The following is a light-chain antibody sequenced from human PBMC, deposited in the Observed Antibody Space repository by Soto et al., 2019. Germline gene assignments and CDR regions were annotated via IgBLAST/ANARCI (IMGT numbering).Light chain of an antibody. V-gene: IGLV1-44*01. Sequence: QPVLTQPPSASGTPGQRVTISCSGSSSNIGSNAVTWYQQLPGTAPKLLLYGQNQRPAGIPDRFSGSKSGTSASLAISGLQSEDEADYYCGVCDDSLAGRVFGGGTKLTVL. CDR2: GQN. CDR3: GVCDDSLAGRV. CDR1: SSNIGSNA. J-gene: IGLJ2*01.